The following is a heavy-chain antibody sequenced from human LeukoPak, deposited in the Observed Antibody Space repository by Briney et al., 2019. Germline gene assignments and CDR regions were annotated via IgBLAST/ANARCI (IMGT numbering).Heavy chain of an antibody. D-gene: IGHD3-10*01. CDR2: IYTSGST. CDR3: ARTYYYGSGSYYKTRYNWFDP. J-gene: IGHJ5*02. CDR1: GGSISSYY. Sequence: PSETLSLTCTVSGGSISSYYWSWIRQPAGKGLEWIGRIYTSGSTNYNPSLKSRVTMSVDTSKNQFSLKLSSVTAADTAVYYCARTYYYGSGSYYKTRYNWFDPWGQGTLVTVSS. V-gene: IGHV4-4*07.